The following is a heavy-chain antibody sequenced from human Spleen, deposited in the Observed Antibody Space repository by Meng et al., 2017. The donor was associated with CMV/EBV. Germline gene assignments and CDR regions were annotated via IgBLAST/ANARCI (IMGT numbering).Heavy chain of an antibody. D-gene: IGHD6-13*01. Sequence: QVQLQEPGPGLVKPSETLSLTCTVSGGSISSYYWSWIRQPAGKGLEWIGRIYTSGSTNYNPSLKSRVTMSVDTSKNQFSLKLSSVTAADTAVYYCARGGLRYSSSWPFDYWGQGTLVTVSS. CDR3: ARGGLRYSSSWPFDY. V-gene: IGHV4-4*07. J-gene: IGHJ4*02. CDR2: IYTSGST. CDR1: GGSISSYY.